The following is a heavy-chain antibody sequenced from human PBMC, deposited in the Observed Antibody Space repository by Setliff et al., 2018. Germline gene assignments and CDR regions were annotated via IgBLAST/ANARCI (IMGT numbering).Heavy chain of an antibody. CDR3: AREKKYSSSTSFFGSGFDF. D-gene: IGHD3-3*01. CDR1: GGTFNNYL. Sequence: SVKVSCRASGGTFNNYLISWVRQAPGQGLEWMGGIIPIFGTTRYTQKFQGRLTFFMDESTNTAYMELSSLRSEDTAVYFYAREKKYSSSTSFFGSGFDFWGQGTLVTVSS. CDR2: IIPIFGTT. V-gene: IGHV1-69*05. J-gene: IGHJ4*02.